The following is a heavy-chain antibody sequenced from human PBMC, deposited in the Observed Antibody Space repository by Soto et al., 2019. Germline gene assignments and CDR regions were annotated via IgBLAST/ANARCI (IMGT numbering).Heavy chain of an antibody. CDR1: GYTFTSYY. CDR2: INPSGGST. CDR3: ARDFLSYGYFQH. V-gene: IGHV1-46*01. D-gene: IGHD5-18*01. J-gene: IGHJ1*01. Sequence: WASVKVSCKASGYTFTSYYLHWVRQAPGQGLEWMGIINPSGGSTSYAQKFQGRVTMTRDTSTSTVYMELSSLRSEDTAVYFCARDFLSYGYFQHWGQGTLVTVSS.